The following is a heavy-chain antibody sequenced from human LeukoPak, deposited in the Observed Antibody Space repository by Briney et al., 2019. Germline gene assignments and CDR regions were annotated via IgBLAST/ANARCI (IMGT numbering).Heavy chain of an antibody. CDR1: GYTFTSYY. J-gene: IGHJ3*02. Sequence: ASVKVSCKASGYTFTSYYMHWVRQAPGQGLERMGIINSSGGSTSYAQKFQGRVTMTRDTSTSTVYMELSSLRSEDTAVYYCAREDGYDWGEDIWGQGTMVTVSS. D-gene: IGHD5-24*01. CDR2: INSSGGST. CDR3: AREDGYDWGEDI. V-gene: IGHV1-46*01.